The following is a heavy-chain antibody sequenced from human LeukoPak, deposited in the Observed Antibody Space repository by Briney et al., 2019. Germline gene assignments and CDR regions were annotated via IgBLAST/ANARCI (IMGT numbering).Heavy chain of an antibody. CDR3: ATNNYGAGLDP. CDR2: INHSGST. D-gene: IGHD4/OR15-4a*01. CDR1: GGSFSGYY. J-gene: IGHJ5*02. V-gene: IGHV4-34*01. Sequence: SETLSLTCAVYGGSFSGYYWSWIRQPPGKGLEWIGEINHSGSTNYNPSLKSRVTISVDRSKNQFSLKLSSVTAADTAVYYCATNNYGAGLDPWGQGTLVTVSS.